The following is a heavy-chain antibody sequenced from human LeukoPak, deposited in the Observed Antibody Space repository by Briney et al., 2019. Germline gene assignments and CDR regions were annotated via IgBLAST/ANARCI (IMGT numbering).Heavy chain of an antibody. V-gene: IGHV4-59*08. J-gene: IGHJ4*02. D-gene: IGHD2-2*01. CDR3: ARQGCSSTSCYVFDY. Sequence: SETLSLTCTVSGGSISSYYWSWIRQPPGKGLEWIGYIYYSGSTNYNPSLRSRVTISVDTSKNQFSLKLSSVTATDTAVYYCARQGCSSTSCYVFDYWGQGTLVTVSS. CDR1: GGSISSYY. CDR2: IYYSGST.